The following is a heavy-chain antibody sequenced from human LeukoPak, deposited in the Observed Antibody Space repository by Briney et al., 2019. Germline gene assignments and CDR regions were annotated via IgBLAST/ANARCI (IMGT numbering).Heavy chain of an antibody. J-gene: IGHJ6*02. CDR3: ARDHPTESSYYYGMDV. V-gene: IGHV1-46*01. Sequence: GASVKVSCKASGYTFTSYYMHWVRQAPGQGLEWMGIINPSGGSTSYAQKFQGRVTMTRDTSTSTVYMELSSLRPEDTAVYYCARDHPTESSYYYGMDVWGQGTTVTVSS. CDR1: GYTFTSYY. D-gene: IGHD3-10*01. CDR2: INPSGGST.